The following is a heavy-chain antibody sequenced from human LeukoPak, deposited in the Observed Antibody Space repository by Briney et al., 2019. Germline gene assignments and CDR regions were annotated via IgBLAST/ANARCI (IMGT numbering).Heavy chain of an antibody. J-gene: IGHJ4*02. D-gene: IGHD6-19*01. CDR2: IFHSGSTY. Sequence: SETLSLTCTVSGGSISSSSYYWGWIRQPPGKGPEWIGNIFHSGSTYYYHPSLKSRVTISLDTSKNQFSLKLSSVTAADTAVYYCARVSGWLDYFDYWGQGTLVTVSS. V-gene: IGHV4-39*07. CDR3: ARVSGWLDYFDY. CDR1: GGSISSSSYY.